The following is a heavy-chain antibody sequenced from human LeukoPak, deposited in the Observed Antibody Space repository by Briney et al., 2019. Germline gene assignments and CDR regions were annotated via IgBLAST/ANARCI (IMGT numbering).Heavy chain of an antibody. V-gene: IGHV3-43D*04. CDR2: ISWDGGST. CDR3: AKDRYGTYYFDY. CDR1: GFTFDDYA. J-gene: IGHJ4*02. D-gene: IGHD1-1*01. Sequence: PGGSLRLSCAASGFTFDDYAMHWVRQAPGKGLEWVSLISWDGGSTYYADSEKGRFTISRDNSKNSLYLQMNSLRAEDTALYYCAKDRYGTYYFDYWGQGTLVTVSS.